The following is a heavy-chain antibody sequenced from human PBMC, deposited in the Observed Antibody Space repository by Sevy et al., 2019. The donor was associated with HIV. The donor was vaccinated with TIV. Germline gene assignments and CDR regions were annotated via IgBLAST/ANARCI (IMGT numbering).Heavy chain of an antibody. CDR2: IYSGGST. V-gene: IGHV3-53*01. Sequence: GGSLRLSCAASGFTVSSNYMSWVRRAPGKGLEWVSAIYSGGSTYYADSVKGRFTISRDNSKNTLYLQMNSLRAEDTAVYYSARAHDSSGYYFDYWGQGTLVTVSS. CDR1: GFTVSSNY. CDR3: ARAHDSSGYYFDY. J-gene: IGHJ4*02. D-gene: IGHD3-22*01.